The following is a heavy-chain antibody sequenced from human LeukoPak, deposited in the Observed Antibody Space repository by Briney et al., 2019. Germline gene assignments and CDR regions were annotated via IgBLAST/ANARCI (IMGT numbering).Heavy chain of an antibody. J-gene: IGHJ4*02. D-gene: IGHD5-18*01. CDR1: GYTFTSCG. CDR2: ISAYNGNT. V-gene: IGHV1-18*01. CDR3: ARDCRGIQLWLGGAVDY. Sequence: ASVKVSCKASGYTFTSCGISWVRQAPGQGLERMGWISAYNGNTNYAQKLQGRVTMTTDTSTSTAYMELRSLRSDDTAVYYCARDCRGIQLWLGGAVDYWGQGTLVTVSS.